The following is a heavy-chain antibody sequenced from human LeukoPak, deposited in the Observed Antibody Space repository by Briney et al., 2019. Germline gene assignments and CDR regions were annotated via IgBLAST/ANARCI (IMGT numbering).Heavy chain of an antibody. V-gene: IGHV3-23*01. CDR2: ISGSGGST. CDR1: GYTFSSYG. CDR3: AKGGDGYNIGY. Sequence: GASVKVSSKASGYTFSSYGMSWVRQAPGKGLEWVSAISGSGGSTYYADSVKGRFTISRDNSKNTLYLQMNSLRAEDTAVYYCAKGGDGYNIGYWGQGTLVTVSS. D-gene: IGHD5-24*01. J-gene: IGHJ4*02.